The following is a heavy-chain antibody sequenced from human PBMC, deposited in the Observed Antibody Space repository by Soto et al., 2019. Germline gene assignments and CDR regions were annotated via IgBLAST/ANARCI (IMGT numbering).Heavy chain of an antibody. CDR1: GYTFTGYY. CDR2: INPNSGGT. CDR3: ARDEIDDYYYYMDV. Sequence: ASVKVSCKASGYTFTGYYMHWVRQAPGQGLEWMGWINPNSGGTSYAQKFQGWVTMTRDTSISTAYMELSRLRSDDTAVYYCARDEIDDYYYYMDVWGKGTTVTVSS. V-gene: IGHV1-2*04. J-gene: IGHJ6*03. D-gene: IGHD3-22*01.